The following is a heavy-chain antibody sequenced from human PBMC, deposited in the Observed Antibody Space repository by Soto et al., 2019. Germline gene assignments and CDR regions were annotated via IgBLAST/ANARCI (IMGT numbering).Heavy chain of an antibody. CDR3: ARDKGSVYMAAADTNYYYGMDV. J-gene: IGHJ6*02. V-gene: IGHV1-46*01. Sequence: ASVKVSCKASGYTFTSYYMHWVRQAPGQGLEWMGIINPSGGSTSYAQKFQGRVTMTRDTSTSTVYMELSSLRSEDTAVYYCARDKGSVYMAAADTNYYYGMDVWGQGTTVTVSS. CDR2: INPSGGST. CDR1: GYTFTSYY. D-gene: IGHD6-13*01.